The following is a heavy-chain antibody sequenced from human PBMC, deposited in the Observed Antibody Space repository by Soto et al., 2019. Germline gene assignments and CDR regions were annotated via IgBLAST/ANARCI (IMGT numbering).Heavy chain of an antibody. Sequence: PGGSLRLSCAAPGFTFSSYAMSWVRQAPGKGLEWVSAISDSGGSTYYADSVKGRFTISRDNSKNTLYLQMNSLRAEDTAVYYCARESLLKSIPIYGYYYYAMDVWGQGTTVTV. CDR1: GFTFSSYA. CDR2: ISDSGGST. V-gene: IGHV3-23*01. J-gene: IGHJ6*02. CDR3: ARESLLKSIPIYGYYYYAMDV. D-gene: IGHD3-3*01.